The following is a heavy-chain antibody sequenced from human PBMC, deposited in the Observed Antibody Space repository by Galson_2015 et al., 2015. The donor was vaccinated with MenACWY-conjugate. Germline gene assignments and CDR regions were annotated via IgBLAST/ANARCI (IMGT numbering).Heavy chain of an antibody. D-gene: IGHD2-2*01. Sequence: SLRLSCAASGFTFSSYAMSWGRQAPGKGLEWVSAISGSGGSTYYADSVKRRFTISRDNSKNTLYLQMNSLRAEDTAVYYCAKDRICSSTSCYSLYYFDYWGQGTLVTVSS. V-gene: IGHV3-23*01. CDR3: AKDRICSSTSCYSLYYFDY. J-gene: IGHJ4*02. CDR2: ISGSGGST. CDR1: GFTFSSYA.